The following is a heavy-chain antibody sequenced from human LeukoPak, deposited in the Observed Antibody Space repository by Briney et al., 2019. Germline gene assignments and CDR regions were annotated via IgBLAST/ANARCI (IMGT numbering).Heavy chain of an antibody. CDR3: ARCYAPYYYDSSGYYSV. V-gene: IGHV1-18*01. CDR1: GYTCTSYG. D-gene: IGHD3-22*01. CDR2: ISAYNGNT. Sequence: ASVKVSCKASGYTCTSYGISWVRQAPGQGLEWMGWISAYNGNTNYAQKLQGRVTMTTDTSTSTAYMELRSLRSDDTAVYYCARCYAPYYYDSSGYYSVWGQGTLVTVSS. J-gene: IGHJ4*02.